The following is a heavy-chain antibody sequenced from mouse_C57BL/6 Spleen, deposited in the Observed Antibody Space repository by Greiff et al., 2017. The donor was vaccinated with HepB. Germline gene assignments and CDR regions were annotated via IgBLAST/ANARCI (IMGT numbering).Heavy chain of an antibody. CDR3: AIHSSGYVWFAY. D-gene: IGHD3-2*02. CDR1: GYTFTSYW. CDR2: IHPSDSDT. Sequence: QVHVKQPGAELVKPGASVKVSCKASGYTFTSYWMHWVKQRPGQGLEWIGRIHPSDSDTNYNQKFKGKATLTVDKSSSTAYMQLSSLTSEDSAVDYCAIHSSGYVWFAYWGQGTLVTVSA. V-gene: IGHV1-74*01. J-gene: IGHJ3*01.